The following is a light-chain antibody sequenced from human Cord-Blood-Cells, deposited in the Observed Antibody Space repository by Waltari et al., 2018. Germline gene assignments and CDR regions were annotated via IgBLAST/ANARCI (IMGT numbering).Light chain of an antibody. Sequence: DIQMNQSPSSLSASVGDRVTITCRATQSISSYLNWYQQKPGKAPKLLISAASSLQSGVPSRFSGSGSGTDFTLTISSLQPEDFATYYCQQSYSTPLTFGGGTKVEIK. CDR1: QSISSY. V-gene: IGKV1-39*01. CDR2: AAS. CDR3: QQSYSTPLT. J-gene: IGKJ4*01.